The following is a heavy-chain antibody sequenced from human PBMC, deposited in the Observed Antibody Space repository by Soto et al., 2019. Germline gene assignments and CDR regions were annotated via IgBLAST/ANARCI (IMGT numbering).Heavy chain of an antibody. V-gene: IGHV3-30-3*01. CDR1: GFTFSSYA. D-gene: IGHD3-16*01. CDR2: ISNDGNNK. J-gene: IGHJ3*01. Sequence: QVQLVESGGGVVQPGRSLRLSCAASGFTFSSYAMHWVRQAPGKGLEWVAVISNDGNNKEYADSVKGRFTISRDNSKNALYLQMNCLRAEDAAVYSWVRTYECANATRFRAFDVGGQGAMVTFSS. CDR3: VRTYECANATRFRAFDV.